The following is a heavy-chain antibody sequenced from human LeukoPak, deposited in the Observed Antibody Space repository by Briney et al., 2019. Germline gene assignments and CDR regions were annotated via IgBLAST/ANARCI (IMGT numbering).Heavy chain of an antibody. D-gene: IGHD6-13*01. Sequence: SSETLSLTCTVSGGSISSSSYYWGWIRQPPGKGLEWIGSIYYSGSTYYNPSLKSRVTISVDTSKNQFSLKPSSVTAADTAVYYCARDRIAAAETGGVFDYWGQGTLVTVSS. V-gene: IGHV4-39*07. CDR3: ARDRIAAAETGGVFDY. CDR2: IYYSGST. CDR1: GGSISSSSYY. J-gene: IGHJ4*02.